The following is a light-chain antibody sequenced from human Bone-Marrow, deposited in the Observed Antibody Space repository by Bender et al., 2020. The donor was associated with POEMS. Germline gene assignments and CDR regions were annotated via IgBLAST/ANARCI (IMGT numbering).Light chain of an antibody. CDR2: DVS. J-gene: IGLJ2*01. CDR3: CSYAGSYTFQ. V-gene: IGLV2-11*01. CDR1: SSDVGGYKY. Sequence: QSALTQPRSLSGSPGQSVTISCTGTSSDVGGYKYVSWYQQHPGKAPKLMIYDVSQRPSGVPARFSGSKSGNTASLTISGLQAEDEAEYFCCSYAGSYTFQFGGGTKLTVL.